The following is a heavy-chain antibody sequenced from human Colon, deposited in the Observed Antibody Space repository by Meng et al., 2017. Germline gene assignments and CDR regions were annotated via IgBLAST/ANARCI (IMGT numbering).Heavy chain of an antibody. CDR3: ARHGGYYQDF. Sequence: QAHVPETVPGLWEPSAPPSHACSGSGAAFSVNCIGRCVRQPPGWGLEWIGQIDHRGSAYYRPSLNSRVTMSLDKSSNQFSLLLTSVTAADTAVYYCARHGGYYQDFWGQGTLVTVSS. D-gene: IGHD4-23*01. J-gene: IGHJ4*02. CDR1: GAAFSVNCI. V-gene: IGHV4-4*02. CDR2: IDHRGSA.